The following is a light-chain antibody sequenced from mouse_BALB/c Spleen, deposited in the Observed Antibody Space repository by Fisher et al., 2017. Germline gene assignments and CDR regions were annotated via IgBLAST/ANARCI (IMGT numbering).Light chain of an antibody. J-gene: IGKJ1*01. Sequence: IVMTQSPAIMSASLGERVTMTCTASSSVSSSYLHWYQQKPGSSPKPWIYRTSNLASGVPARFSGSGSGTSYSLTISSMEAEDAATYYCHQYHRSPRTFGGGTKLEIK. CDR1: SSVSSSY. CDR3: HQYHRSPRT. V-gene: IGKV4-74*01. CDR2: RTS.